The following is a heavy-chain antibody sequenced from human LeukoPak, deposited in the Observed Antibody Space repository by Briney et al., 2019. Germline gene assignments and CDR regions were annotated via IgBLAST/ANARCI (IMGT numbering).Heavy chain of an antibody. CDR2: IYAGGTT. CDR1: GFTVTNNY. V-gene: IGHV3-66*01. J-gene: IGHJ6*02. D-gene: IGHD3-10*01. Sequence: PGGSLRLSCAASGFTVTNNYMSWVRQAPGKGLEWVSVIYAGGTTSYADSVKGRFTISRDSSKNTLYLQMNSLRAEGTAVYYCAREGYASGTRYGMDVWGQGTTVTVSS. CDR3: AREGYASGTRYGMDV.